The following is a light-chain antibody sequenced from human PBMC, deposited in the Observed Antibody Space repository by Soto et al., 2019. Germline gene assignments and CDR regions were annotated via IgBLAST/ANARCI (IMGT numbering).Light chain of an antibody. CDR1: QSVSSSY. J-gene: IGKJ5*01. Sequence: EIVLTQSPGTLSLSGGERATLSCRASQSVSSSYLAWYQQKPGQAPRLLIYGASSRATGIPDRFSGSGSGTDFTLTISRLEPEDFAVYYCQQYGSPITFGQGTRLEIK. CDR3: QQYGSPIT. V-gene: IGKV3-20*01. CDR2: GAS.